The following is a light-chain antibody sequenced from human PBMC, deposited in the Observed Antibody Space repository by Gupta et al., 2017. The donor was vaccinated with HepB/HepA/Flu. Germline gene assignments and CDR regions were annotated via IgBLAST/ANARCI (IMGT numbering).Light chain of an antibody. CDR3: QHRSTWPPDAT. Sequence: ELVLTQSPATLSLSPGERATLSCRASQSVSTHLAWYQQKPGQAPRLLIYDASNRATGIPARFSGSGSGTDFTLTISSLEPEDFAVYSCQHRSTWPPDATFGQGTRLGIK. CDR1: QSVSTH. J-gene: IGKJ5*01. V-gene: IGKV3-11*01. CDR2: DAS.